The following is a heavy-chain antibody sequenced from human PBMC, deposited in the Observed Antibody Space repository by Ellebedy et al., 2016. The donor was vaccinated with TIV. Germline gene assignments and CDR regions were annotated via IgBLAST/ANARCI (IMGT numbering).Heavy chain of an antibody. J-gene: IGHJ2*01. CDR3: ARSPMTSVWGTWFFDV. Sequence: GESLKISCVTSGFTFSTFWMSWVRQAPGKGLEWVANIKEDGSEMYYVDSVKGRFTISRDNAKESLYLHMSSLRAEDTAVYYCARSPMTSVWGTWFFDVWGRGTRVTVSS. D-gene: IGHD3-16*01. CDR2: IKEDGSEM. V-gene: IGHV3-7*01. CDR1: GFTFSTFW.